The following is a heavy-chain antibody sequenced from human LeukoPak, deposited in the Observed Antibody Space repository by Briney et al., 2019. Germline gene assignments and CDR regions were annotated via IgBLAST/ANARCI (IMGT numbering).Heavy chain of an antibody. J-gene: IGHJ6*02. CDR3: AKDMGPATAVSYYYYGMDV. Sequence: GSLRLSCAASGFTFDDYAMHWVRQAPGKGLEWVSLISGDGGSTYYADSVKGRFTISRDNSKNSLYLQMNSLRTEDTALYYCAKDMGPATAVSYYYYGMDVWGQGTTVTVSS. CDR1: GFTFDDYA. V-gene: IGHV3-43*02. D-gene: IGHD4-11*01. CDR2: ISGDGGST.